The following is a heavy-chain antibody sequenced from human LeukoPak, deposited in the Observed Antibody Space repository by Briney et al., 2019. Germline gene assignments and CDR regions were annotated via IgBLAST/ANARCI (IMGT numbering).Heavy chain of an antibody. J-gene: IGHJ5*02. D-gene: IGHD7-27*01. Sequence: GGSLRLSCVASGFTFSNAWMIWVRQAPGKGLEWVGRIKTKTDGGTIDYAAPVKGRFSISRDDSENTVYLQMNSLEVEDTGLYYCTAVKLGNYCFDPWGRGTPVTVSS. CDR2: IKTKTDGGTI. CDR3: TAVKLGNYCFDP. CDR1: GFTFSNAW. V-gene: IGHV3-15*01.